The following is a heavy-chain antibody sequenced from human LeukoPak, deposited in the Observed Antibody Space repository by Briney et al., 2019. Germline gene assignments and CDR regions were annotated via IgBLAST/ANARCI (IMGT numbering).Heavy chain of an antibody. J-gene: IGHJ1*01. V-gene: IGHV1-3*01. CDR2: INAGNGNT. Sequence: ASVKVSCKASGYTFTSYAMHWVRQAPGQRLEWMGWINAGNGNTKYSQKFQGRATITRDTSASTAYMKLSSLRSEDTAVYYCARDPVDYYYDSSGYPGAHWGQGTLVTVSS. CDR1: GYTFTSYA. CDR3: ARDPVDYYYDSSGYPGAH. D-gene: IGHD3-22*01.